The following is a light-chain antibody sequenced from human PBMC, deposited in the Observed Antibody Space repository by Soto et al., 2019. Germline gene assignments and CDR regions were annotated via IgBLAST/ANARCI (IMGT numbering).Light chain of an antibody. CDR1: SSDVGGYNY. Sequence: QSALTQPASVSGSPGQSITISCTGTSSDVGGYNYVSWYQQHPGKAPKLMIYEVINRPSGVSNRFSGSKSGNTASLTISGLRAEDEADYYCSSFTSSSTQVFGGGTKLTVL. V-gene: IGLV2-14*01. CDR2: EVI. CDR3: SSFTSSSTQV. J-gene: IGLJ3*02.